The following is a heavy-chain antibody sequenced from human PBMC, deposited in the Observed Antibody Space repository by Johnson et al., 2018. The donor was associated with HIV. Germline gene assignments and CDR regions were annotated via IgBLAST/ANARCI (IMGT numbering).Heavy chain of an antibody. CDR3: AKVAVATAAGGVALDI. CDR2: IKQDGSEK. Sequence: VQLVESGGGLVKPGGSLRLSCAASGFTFSNAWMSWVRQAPGKGLAWVANIKQDGSEKYYVDSVKGRFTISRDNSKNTLYLQMNSLRVEDTAVYYCAKVAVATAAGGVALDIWGPGTMVTVS. CDR1: GFTFSNAW. V-gene: IGHV3-7*01. D-gene: IGHD6-13*01. J-gene: IGHJ3*02.